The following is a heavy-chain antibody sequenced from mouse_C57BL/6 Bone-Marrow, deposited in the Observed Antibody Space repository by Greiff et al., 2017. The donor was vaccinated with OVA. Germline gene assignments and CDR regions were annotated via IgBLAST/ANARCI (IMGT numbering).Heavy chain of an antibody. CDR2: INPSNGGT. CDR1: GYTFTSYW. V-gene: IGHV1-53*01. J-gene: IGHJ1*03. Sequence: VQLQQSGTELVKPGASVKLSCKASGYTFTSYWMHWVKQRPGQGLEWIGNINPSNGGTNYNEKFKSKATLNVDKSSSTAYMQLSSLTSEDSAVYYCARRYYGSSYWYFDVWGTGTTVTVSS. D-gene: IGHD1-1*01. CDR3: ARRYYGSSYWYFDV.